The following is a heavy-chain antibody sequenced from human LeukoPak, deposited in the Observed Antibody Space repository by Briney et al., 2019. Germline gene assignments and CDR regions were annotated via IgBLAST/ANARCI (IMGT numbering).Heavy chain of an antibody. D-gene: IGHD6-13*01. CDR1: GFTFSSYW. CDR2: INSDGSST. CDR3: ARDQIAAAVSYYYYYMDV. V-gene: IGHV3-74*01. Sequence: GGSLRLSCAASGFTFSSYWMHWVRQAPGKGLVWVSRINSDGSSTSYADSVKGRFTISRDNAKNTLYLQMNSLRAEDTAVYYCARDQIAAAVSYYYYYMDVWGKGTTVTVSS. J-gene: IGHJ6*03.